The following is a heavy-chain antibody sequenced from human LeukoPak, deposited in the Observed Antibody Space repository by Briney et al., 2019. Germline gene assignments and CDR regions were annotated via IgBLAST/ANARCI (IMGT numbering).Heavy chain of an antibody. CDR2: IYSGSNT. J-gene: IGHJ4*02. D-gene: IGHD3-3*01. CDR1: GFAVSSNY. V-gene: IGHV3-53*01. CDR3: ARVFHDYYFDY. Sequence: GGSLRLSCAASGFAVSSNYMSWVRPAPGKGLEWVSLIYSGSNTYYADSAKGRFTISRDNSKNTLYLQMNSVRGEDTAIYYCARVFHDYYFDYWGQGTLVTVSS.